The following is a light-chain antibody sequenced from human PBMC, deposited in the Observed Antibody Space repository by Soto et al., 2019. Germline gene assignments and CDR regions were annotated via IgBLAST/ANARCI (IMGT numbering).Light chain of an antibody. Sequence: DIQMTQSPSSLSASVGDRVTITCQASQEITNHLNWYPFKPGKPPKLLIFVASHLQSGVPVRFSGSGSQTLFTFTISSLQPEDIAAYYCQQYEDLPLTFGGGTKVDIK. CDR1: QEITNH. V-gene: IGKV1-33*01. CDR2: VAS. CDR3: QQYEDLPLT. J-gene: IGKJ4*01.